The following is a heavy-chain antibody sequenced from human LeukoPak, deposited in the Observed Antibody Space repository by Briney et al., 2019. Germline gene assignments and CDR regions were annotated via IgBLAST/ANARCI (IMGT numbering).Heavy chain of an antibody. V-gene: IGHV4-34*01. Sequence: SDTLSLTYALYGGSFSGHYWSWIRQPRGKRLEWIGESNHSGSTNYNPAPKSRVTISVDTSKNQFSLKLSSVTAADTAVYYCARDHGLRANWGDYYHYYYMDVWGKGTTVTVSS. D-gene: IGHD7-27*01. J-gene: IGHJ6*03. CDR1: GGSFSGHY. CDR2: SNHSGST. CDR3: ARDHGLRANWGDYYHYYYMDV.